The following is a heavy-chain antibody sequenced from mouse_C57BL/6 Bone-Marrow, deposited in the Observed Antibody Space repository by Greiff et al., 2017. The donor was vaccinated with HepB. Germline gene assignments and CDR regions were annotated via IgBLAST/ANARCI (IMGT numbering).Heavy chain of an antibody. J-gene: IGHJ2*01. D-gene: IGHD1-1*01. CDR2: IYPGSGST. CDR3: ARATVVATDFDY. V-gene: IGHV1-55*01. CDR1: GYTFTSYW. Sequence: QVQLQQPGAELVKPGASVKMSCKASGYTFTSYWITWVKQRPGQGLEWIGDIYPGSGSTNYNEKFKSKATLTVDTSSSTAYMQLSSLTSEDSAVYYCARATVVATDFDYWGQGTTPTVSS.